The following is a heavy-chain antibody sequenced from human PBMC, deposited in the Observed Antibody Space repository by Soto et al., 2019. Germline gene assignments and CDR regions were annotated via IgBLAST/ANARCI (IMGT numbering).Heavy chain of an antibody. CDR3: ARANMVRGVHHNWFDP. CDR1: GGTFSSYA. V-gene: IGHV1-69*13. Sequence: SVKVSCKASGGTFSSYAISWVRQAPGQGLEWMGGIIPIFGTANYAQKFQGRVTITADESTSTAYMELSSLRSEDTAVYYCARANMVRGVHHNWFDPWGQGTLVTVSS. D-gene: IGHD3-10*01. J-gene: IGHJ5*02. CDR2: IIPIFGTA.